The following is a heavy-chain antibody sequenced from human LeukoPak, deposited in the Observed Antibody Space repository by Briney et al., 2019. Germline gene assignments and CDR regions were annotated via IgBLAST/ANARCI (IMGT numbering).Heavy chain of an antibody. Sequence: GESLTISCKASGYIFTSYWISWVRQMPGKGLEWVGRIDPSDSSTKYGPSFQGHVTISADKSVSTAFFHWSSLKASDTAIYYCARRGSTGYHHYWGQGTLVTVSS. CDR3: ARRGSTGYHHY. J-gene: IGHJ4*02. CDR2: IDPSDSST. D-gene: IGHD3-22*01. CDR1: GYIFTSYW. V-gene: IGHV5-10-1*01.